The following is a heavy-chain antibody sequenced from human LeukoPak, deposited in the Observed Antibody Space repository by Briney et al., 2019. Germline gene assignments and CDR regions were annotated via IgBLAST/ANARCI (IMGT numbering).Heavy chain of an antibody. D-gene: IGHD1-1*01. CDR2: IYHSGST. Sequence: SETLSLTCAVSGCSISSGGYSWSWIRQPPGKGLEWIGYIYHSGSTYYSPSLKSRVTISVDRSKNQFSLKLSSVTAADTAVYYCARGTERASWFDPWGQGTLVTVSS. V-gene: IGHV4-30-2*01. J-gene: IGHJ5*02. CDR3: ARGTERASWFDP. CDR1: GCSISSGGYS.